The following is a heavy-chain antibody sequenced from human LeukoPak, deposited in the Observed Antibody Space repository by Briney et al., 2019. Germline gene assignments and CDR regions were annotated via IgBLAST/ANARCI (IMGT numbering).Heavy chain of an antibody. V-gene: IGHV3-23*01. CDR2: TVGGGDPT. Sequence: PGGSLRLSCAASGFTFSSFAMTWVRQAPGKGLEWVSATVGGGDPTHYADSVRGRFTISRDNSKNTLNLQMNSLRADDTAVYYCARSRDGYNILDYWGQGTLVTVSS. J-gene: IGHJ4*02. CDR3: ARSRDGYNILDY. D-gene: IGHD5-24*01. CDR1: GFTFSSFA.